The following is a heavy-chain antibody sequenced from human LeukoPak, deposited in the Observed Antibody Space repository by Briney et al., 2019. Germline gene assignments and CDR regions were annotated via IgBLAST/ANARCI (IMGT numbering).Heavy chain of an antibody. Sequence: GGSLRLSCAASGFTFGSYAMSWVRQAPGKGLEWVSAISGSGGSTYYADSVKGRFTISRDNSKNTLYLQMNSLRAEDTAVYYCAKDPSYDSSNPWFDYWGQGTLVTVSS. J-gene: IGHJ4*02. CDR1: GFTFGSYA. V-gene: IGHV3-23*01. CDR2: ISGSGGST. D-gene: IGHD3-22*01. CDR3: AKDPSYDSSNPWFDY.